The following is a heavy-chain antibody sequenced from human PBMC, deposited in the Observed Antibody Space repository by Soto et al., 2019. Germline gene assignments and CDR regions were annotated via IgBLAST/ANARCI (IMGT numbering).Heavy chain of an antibody. V-gene: IGHV1-24*01. CDR2: FDPEDGET. J-gene: IGHJ4*02. Sequence: ASVKVSCKVSGYTLTELSMHWVRQAPGKGLEWMGGFDPEDGETIYAQKFQGRVTMTEDTSTDTAYMELSSLRSEDTAVYYCASYRTTVTTSEFDYLGQGTLVTVSS. CDR1: GYTLTELS. D-gene: IGHD4-17*01. CDR3: ASYRTTVTTSEFDY.